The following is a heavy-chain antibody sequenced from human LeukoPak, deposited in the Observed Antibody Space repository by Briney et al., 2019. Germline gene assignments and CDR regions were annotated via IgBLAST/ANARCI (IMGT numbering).Heavy chain of an antibody. Sequence: GGSLRLSCAASGFTFSSYSMNWVRQAPGKGLEWVSYISSSSSTIYYADSVKGRFTISRDNAKNSLYLQMNSLRDEDTAVYYCAKDTYSSSPYFFDYWGQGTLVTVSS. J-gene: IGHJ4*02. CDR1: GFTFSSYS. CDR3: AKDTYSSSPYFFDY. D-gene: IGHD6-6*01. V-gene: IGHV3-48*02. CDR2: ISSSSSTI.